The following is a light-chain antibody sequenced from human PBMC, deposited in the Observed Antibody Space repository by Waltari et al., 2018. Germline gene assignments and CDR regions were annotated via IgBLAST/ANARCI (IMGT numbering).Light chain of an antibody. V-gene: IGLV3-1*01. CDR1: NLGNKY. J-gene: IGLJ3*02. CDR2: QDD. CDR3: QTWGSGAVV. Sequence: SYELTQPPSVSVSPGQTARITCSGDNLGNKYASWYQQRPGQSPILVIYQDDKRPSGIPELFSGSSSGDTATLTISGTQAVDEADYYCQTWGSGAVVFGGGTKVTVL.